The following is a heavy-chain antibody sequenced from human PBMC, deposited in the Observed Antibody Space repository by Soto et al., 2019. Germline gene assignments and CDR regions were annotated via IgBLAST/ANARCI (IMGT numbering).Heavy chain of an antibody. J-gene: IGHJ4*02. CDR3: ASRTVVTSSFDY. D-gene: IGHD2-21*02. CDR1: GGSISSSSYY. V-gene: IGHV4-39*01. CDR2: IYYSGST. Sequence: QLQLQESGPGLVKPSETLSLTCTVSGGSISSSSYYWGWIRQPPGKGLEWIGSIYYSGSTYYNPSLKSRVTISVDTSKNQFSLKLSSVTAADTAVYYCASRTVVTSSFDYWGQGTLVTVSS.